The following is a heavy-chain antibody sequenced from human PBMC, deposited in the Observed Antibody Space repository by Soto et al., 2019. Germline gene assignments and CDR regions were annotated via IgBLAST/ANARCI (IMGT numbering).Heavy chain of an antibody. CDR1: GFTFRIYA. CDR2: ISYDGSNK. Sequence: QVQLVESGGGVVQPGRSLRLSCAASGFTFRIYAMHWVRQAPGKGLECVAVISYDGSNKFYRDSVKGRFTISRDNSKNPLYLQINSLRYEDTAVYYCARGDREDIAVVIGARAGEYGVDVWGQGTTVTVSS. V-gene: IGHV3-30-3*01. J-gene: IGHJ6*02. CDR3: ARGDREDIAVVIGARAGEYGVDV. D-gene: IGHD2-15*01.